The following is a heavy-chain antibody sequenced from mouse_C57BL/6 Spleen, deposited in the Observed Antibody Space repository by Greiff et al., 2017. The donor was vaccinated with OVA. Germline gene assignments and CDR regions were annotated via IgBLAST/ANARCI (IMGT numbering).Heavy chain of an antibody. V-gene: IGHV7-3*01. J-gene: IGHJ2*01. CDR2: IRNKANGYTT. Sequence: EVKLVESGGGLVQPGGSLSLSCAASGFTFTDYYMSWVRQPPGKALEWLGFIRNKANGYTTEYSASVKGRFTISRDNSQSNLYLQMNALRAEDSATYYCARSSFYYGSTDYWGQGTTLTVSS. D-gene: IGHD1-1*01. CDR1: GFTFTDYY. CDR3: ARSSFYYGSTDY.